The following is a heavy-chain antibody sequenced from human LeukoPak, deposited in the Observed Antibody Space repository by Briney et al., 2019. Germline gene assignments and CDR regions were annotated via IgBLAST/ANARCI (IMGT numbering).Heavy chain of an antibody. Sequence: PSETLSLTCTVSGGSISSYYWSWIRQPPGKGLEWIGYIYYSGSTNYNPSLKSRVTISVDTSKNQFSLKLSSVTAADTAVYYCARHTISGYGSGSRYYYYYYMDVWGKGTTVTISS. V-gene: IGHV4-59*08. J-gene: IGHJ6*03. CDR1: GGSISSYY. CDR3: ARHTISGYGSGSRYYYYYYMDV. CDR2: IYYSGST. D-gene: IGHD3-10*01.